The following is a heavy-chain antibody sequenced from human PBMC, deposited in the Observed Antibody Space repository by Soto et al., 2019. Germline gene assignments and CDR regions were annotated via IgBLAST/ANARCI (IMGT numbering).Heavy chain of an antibody. Sequence: ASVKVSCKASGYTFTSYDINWVRQATGQGLEWMGWMNPNSGNTGYAQKFQGRVTMNRNTSISTAYMELSSLRSEDTAVYYCAITPGSSLRFLEWLRQSYYYMDVWGKGTTVTVSS. CDR2: MNPNSGNT. D-gene: IGHD3-3*01. CDR3: AITPGSSLRFLEWLRQSYYYMDV. V-gene: IGHV1-8*01. CDR1: GYTFTSYD. J-gene: IGHJ6*03.